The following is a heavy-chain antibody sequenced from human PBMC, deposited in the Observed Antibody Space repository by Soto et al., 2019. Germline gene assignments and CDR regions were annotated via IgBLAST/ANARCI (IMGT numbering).Heavy chain of an antibody. V-gene: IGHV3-30*18. CDR1: GFTFSTYG. CDR2: MSYDGTKQ. Sequence: QVQLVESGGGVFQPGRSRRLSCAASGFTFSTYGMHWVRQAPGKGLEWVAAMSYDGTKQYYVDSVKGRFTISRDNSRNTLFLQLNSLRDEDTAVYYCAKEYGSTWIDHWGQGTPVTVSS. CDR3: AKEYGSTWIDH. J-gene: IGHJ4*02. D-gene: IGHD6-13*01.